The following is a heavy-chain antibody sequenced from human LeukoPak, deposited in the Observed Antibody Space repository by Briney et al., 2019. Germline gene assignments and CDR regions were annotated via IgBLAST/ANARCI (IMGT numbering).Heavy chain of an antibody. Sequence: ASVKVSCNASGGTFSSYAISWVRQAPGQGLEWMGGIVPIFGTTNYAEKFKGRVTMTTDESTTIVYMELSSLRSEDTAVYYCARDRSVPAWRLVATSNDAFDIWGQGTMVTVSS. J-gene: IGHJ3*02. D-gene: IGHD5-12*01. CDR2: IVPIFGTT. CDR1: GGTFSSYA. V-gene: IGHV1-69*05. CDR3: ARDRSVPAWRLVATSNDAFDI.